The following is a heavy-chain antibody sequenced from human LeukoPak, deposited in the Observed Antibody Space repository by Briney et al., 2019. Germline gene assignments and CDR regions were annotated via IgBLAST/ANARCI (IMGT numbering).Heavy chain of an antibody. CDR3: AKDDAFDI. Sequence: GGSLRLSCAASGLTFDDYSMHWVRHPPGRGLEWVYLISWDGGSNSYADSVEGRFTFCRETRKHCLYRQMNSLRAEDTALYYCAKDDAFDIWGQGTMVTVSS. V-gene: IGHV3-43D*03. CDR1: GLTFDDYS. CDR2: ISWDGGSN. J-gene: IGHJ3*02.